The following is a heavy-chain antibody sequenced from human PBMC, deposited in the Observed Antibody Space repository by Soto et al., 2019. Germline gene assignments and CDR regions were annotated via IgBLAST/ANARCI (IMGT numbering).Heavy chain of an antibody. CDR2: TIPISGTA. CDR1: GGTFSSYA. D-gene: IGHD2-2*01. Sequence: QVQLVQSGAEVKKPGSSVKVSCKASGGTFSSYAISWVRQAPGPGLEWMGGTIPISGTANYAQKFQGRVTITADESTSTADMELSSLRSEDTAVYYCARSQGSSTSLEIYYYYYYGMEVWGQGTTVTVSS. CDR3: ARSQGSSTSLEIYYYYYYGMEV. J-gene: IGHJ6*02. V-gene: IGHV1-69*01.